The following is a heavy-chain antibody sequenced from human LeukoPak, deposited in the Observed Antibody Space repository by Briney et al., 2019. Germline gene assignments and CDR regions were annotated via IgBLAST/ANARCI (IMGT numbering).Heavy chain of an antibody. Sequence: GGSLRLSCAASGFTFSSYAMSWVRQAPGKGLEWVSAISGSGGSTYYADSVKGRFTISRDNSKNTPYLQMNSLRAEDTAVYYCAKGIRDYGDYPDAFDYCGQGTLVTVSS. CDR1: GFTFSSYA. D-gene: IGHD4-17*01. J-gene: IGHJ4*02. CDR2: ISGSGGST. V-gene: IGHV3-23*01. CDR3: AKGIRDYGDYPDAFDY.